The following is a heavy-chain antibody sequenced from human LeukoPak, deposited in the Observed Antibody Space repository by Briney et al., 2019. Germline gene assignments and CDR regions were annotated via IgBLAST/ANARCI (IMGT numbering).Heavy chain of an antibody. CDR1: GYTFTGYG. CDR3: ARVVVRGVNWFDP. Sequence: ASVKVSCKASGYTFTGYGIGWVRQAPGQGLEWMGWISANNGNTNYAQKFQGRVTVTTDTSTSTVYMELRSLTSDDTAVYYCARVVVRGVNWFDPWGQGTLVTVSS. V-gene: IGHV1-18*04. D-gene: IGHD3-10*01. J-gene: IGHJ5*02. CDR2: ISANNGNT.